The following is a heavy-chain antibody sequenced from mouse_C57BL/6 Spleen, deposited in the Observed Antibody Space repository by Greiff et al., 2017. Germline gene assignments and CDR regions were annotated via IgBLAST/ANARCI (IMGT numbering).Heavy chain of an antibody. CDR2: IYTGSGST. V-gene: IGHV1-55*01. D-gene: IGHD1-2*01. CDR1: GYTFTSYW. Sequence: VQLQQPGAELVKPGASVKMSCKASGYTFTSYWITWVKQRPGQGLEWIGDIYTGSGSTNNNEKFKSKATLTVDTASSTAYMQLSSLTSEDSAVYYCASPHYYGYYFDYWGQGTTLTVSS. J-gene: IGHJ2*01. CDR3: ASPHYYGYYFDY.